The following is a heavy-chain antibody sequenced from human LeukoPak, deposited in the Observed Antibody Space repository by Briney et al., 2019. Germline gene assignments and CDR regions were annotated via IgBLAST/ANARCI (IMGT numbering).Heavy chain of an antibody. CDR3: ISSGSYDDDAFDI. J-gene: IGHJ3*02. D-gene: IGHD3-10*01. V-gene: IGHV3-15*01. CDR1: GFTFNNAW. Sequence: GGSLRLSCAASGFTFNNAWMSWVRQAPGKGLEWVGRIKSKSDGGTTDYAEPVKGRFTISRDDSKTTLYLQMNSLKTEDTAVYYCISSGSYDDDAFDIWDQGTMVTVSS. CDR2: IKSKSDGGTT.